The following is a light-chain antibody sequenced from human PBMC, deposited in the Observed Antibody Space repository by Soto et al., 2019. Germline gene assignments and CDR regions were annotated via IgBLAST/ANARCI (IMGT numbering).Light chain of an antibody. J-gene: IGKJ3*01. CDR1: QSVSSN. V-gene: IGKV3-15*01. Sequence: VMTQSPATLSVSPGERATLSCRASQSVSSNLAWYQQKPGQAPRLLIYGASTRATGIPARFSGSGSGTEFTLTISSLQSEDFAVYYCQQYNNWPFTFGPGTKVDIK. CDR3: QQYNNWPFT. CDR2: GAS.